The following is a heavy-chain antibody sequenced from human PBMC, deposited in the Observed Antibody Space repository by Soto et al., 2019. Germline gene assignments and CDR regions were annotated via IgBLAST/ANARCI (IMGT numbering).Heavy chain of an antibody. CDR2: IYYIGST. J-gene: IGHJ6*03. CDR3: ARTEFASFPSYYYYYYMDV. CDR1: GGSISNYY. D-gene: IGHD6-6*01. V-gene: IGHV4-59*01. Sequence: PSETLSLTCIVSGGSISNYYWSWIRQPPGRGLEWIGYIYYIGSTNYTPSLKSRVTISVDTSKNQFSLKLSSVTAADTAVYFCARTEFASFPSYYYYYYMDVWGKGTTVTVSS.